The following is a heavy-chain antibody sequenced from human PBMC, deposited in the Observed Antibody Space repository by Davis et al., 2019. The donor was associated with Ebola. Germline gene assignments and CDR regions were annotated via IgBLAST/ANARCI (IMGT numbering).Heavy chain of an antibody. CDR2: IRSKAYGGTT. V-gene: IGHV3-49*04. D-gene: IGHD1-26*01. CDR3: TRDQGSYKYYYYYYGMDV. Sequence: GGSLRLSCTASGFTFGAYARSWVRPAPGKGLDWVGFIRSKAYGGTTEYAASVKGRFTISRDDSKSIAYLQMNSLKTEDTAVYYCTRDQGSYKYYYYYYGMDVWGQGTTVTVSS. CDR1: GFTFGAYA. J-gene: IGHJ6*02.